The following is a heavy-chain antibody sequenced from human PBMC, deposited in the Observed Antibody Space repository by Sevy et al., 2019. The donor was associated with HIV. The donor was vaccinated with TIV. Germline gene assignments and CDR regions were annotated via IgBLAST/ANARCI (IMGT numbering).Heavy chain of an antibody. CDR3: AKGRAVAGLFDP. J-gene: IGHJ5*02. CDR2: ISDSGGST. V-gene: IGHV3-23*01. D-gene: IGHD6-19*01. Sequence: GGSLRLSCVASGFTFSSYAMSWVRQAPGKGLEWVSVISDSGGSTYYADSVKGRFTISRDNSKNTLYLQMNSLRAEDTAVYYCAKGRAVAGLFDPWGQGTLVTVSS. CDR1: GFTFSSYA.